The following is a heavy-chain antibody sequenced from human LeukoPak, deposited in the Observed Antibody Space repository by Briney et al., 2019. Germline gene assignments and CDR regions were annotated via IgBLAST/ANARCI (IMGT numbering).Heavy chain of an antibody. CDR1: GYTLTELS. D-gene: IGHD2-2*01. CDR2: FDPEDGET. Sequence: SLKVSCKVSGYTLTELSMHWVRQAPGKGLEWMGGFDPEDGETIYAQKFQGRVTMTEDTSTDTAYMELSSLRSEDTAVYYCATSYQLLEYFDYWGQGTLVTVSS. CDR3: ATSYQLLEYFDY. J-gene: IGHJ4*02. V-gene: IGHV1-24*01.